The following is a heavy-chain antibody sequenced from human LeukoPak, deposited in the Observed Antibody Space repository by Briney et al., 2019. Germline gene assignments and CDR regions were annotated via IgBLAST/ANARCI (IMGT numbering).Heavy chain of an antibody. Sequence: SLKVSCKPSGDSYSTDVISWVRQAPGQGLEWMGGVIPMVGTANIAQKFQGRVTITADESTSTANMELSRLRSDDTAVYYCARGTDDYIVATTSFEYWGQGTQVTVSS. V-gene: IGHV1-69*01. CDR1: GDSYSTDV. CDR2: VIPMVGTA. CDR3: ARGTDDYIVATTSFEY. J-gene: IGHJ4*02. D-gene: IGHD5-12*01.